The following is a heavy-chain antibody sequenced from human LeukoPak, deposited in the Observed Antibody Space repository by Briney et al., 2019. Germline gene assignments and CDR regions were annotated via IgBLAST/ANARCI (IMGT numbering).Heavy chain of an antibody. D-gene: IGHD3-10*01. CDR3: ARAYFYGSGSYYSFDY. CDR2: IYHLGST. CDR1: GASIRSYY. J-gene: IGHJ4*02. Sequence: PSETLSLTCTVSGASIRSYYWTWIRQPPGERLEWIGYIYHLGSTNYNPSLKSRVTISVDTSKNQFSLKLSSVTAADTAVYYCARAYFYGSGSYYSFDYWGQGTLVTVSS. V-gene: IGHV4-59*01.